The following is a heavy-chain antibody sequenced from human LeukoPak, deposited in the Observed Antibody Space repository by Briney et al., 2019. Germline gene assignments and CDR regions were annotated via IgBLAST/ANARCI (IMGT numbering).Heavy chain of an antibody. CDR1: GYTFTSYG. D-gene: IGHD3-22*01. V-gene: IGHV1-18*01. J-gene: IGHJ6*02. CDR2: ISAYNGNT. CDR3: ARDYSSGYYYYYYYGMDV. Sequence: ASVKVSCKASGYTFTSYGISWVRQAPGQGPEWMGWISAYNGNTNYAQKLQGRVTMTTDTSTSTAYMELRSLRSDDTAVYYCARDYSSGYYYYYYYGMDVWGQGTTVTVSS.